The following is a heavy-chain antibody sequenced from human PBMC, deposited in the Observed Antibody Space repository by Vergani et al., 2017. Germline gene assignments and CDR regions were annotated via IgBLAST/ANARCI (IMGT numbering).Heavy chain of an antibody. J-gene: IGHJ4*02. Sequence: EVQLLESGGSLKQPGGSVRLSCAASGFTFSTYAMHWVRQAPGKGLEWVSALTGGGGSTYYADSFKGRFIISRDTSRDTLYLQMNSLRPEDTATYYCVKDAVSYENFFDSWAQGTLVPVSS. D-gene: IGHD1-26*01. CDR2: LTGGGGST. CDR1: GFTFSTYA. CDR3: VKDAVSYENFFDS. V-gene: IGHV3-23*01.